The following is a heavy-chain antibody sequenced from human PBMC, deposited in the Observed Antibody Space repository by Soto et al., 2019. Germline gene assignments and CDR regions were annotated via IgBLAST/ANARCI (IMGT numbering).Heavy chain of an antibody. CDR3: ARNPMTSVTTIYYYGMDV. V-gene: IGHV1-69*12. CDR1: GGTFSSYA. Sequence: QVQLVQSGAEVKKPGSSVKVSCKASGGTFSSYAISWVRQAPGQGLEWMGGIIPIFGAADYAQKFQGRVTIPADESTSTAYMELSILRSEDTAVYYCARNPMTSVTTIYYYGMDVWGQGTTVTDSS. D-gene: IGHD4-17*01. J-gene: IGHJ6*02. CDR2: IIPIFGAA.